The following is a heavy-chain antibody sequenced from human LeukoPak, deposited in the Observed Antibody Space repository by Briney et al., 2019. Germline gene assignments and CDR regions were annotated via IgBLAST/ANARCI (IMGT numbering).Heavy chain of an antibody. J-gene: IGHJ4*02. CDR3: ARQNVLRFFACLRGGSYSFDY. Sequence: SETLSLTCTVSGGSISSYYWSWIRQPPGKGLEWIGYIYYSGSTNYNPSLKSRVTISVDTSKNQFSLKLSSVTAADTAVYYCARQNVLRFFACLRGGSYSFDYGAKGPLAPVS. D-gene: IGHD3-9*01. CDR1: GGSISSYY. V-gene: IGHV4-59*08. CDR2: IYYSGST.